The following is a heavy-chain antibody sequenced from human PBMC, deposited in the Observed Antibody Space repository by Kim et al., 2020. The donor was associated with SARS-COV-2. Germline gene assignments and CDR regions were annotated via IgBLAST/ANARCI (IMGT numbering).Heavy chain of an antibody. CDR3: VSRGYDWDYFDY. D-gene: IGHD5-12*01. J-gene: IGHJ4*02. CDR1: GYTFTSYY. Sequence: ASVKVSCKASGYTFTSYYMHWVRQAPGQGLEWMGIINPSGGSTSYAQKFQGRVTMTRDTSTSTVYMELSSLRSEDTAVYYCVSRGYDWDYFDYWGQGTLVTVSS. CDR2: INPSGGST. V-gene: IGHV1-46*01.